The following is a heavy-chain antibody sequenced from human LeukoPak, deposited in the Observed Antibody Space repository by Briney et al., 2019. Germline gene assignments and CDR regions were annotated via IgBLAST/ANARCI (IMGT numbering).Heavy chain of an antibody. CDR3: ARESRPVGDYYGMDD. CDR1: GFTFSTYA. CDR2: VSNYGSNK. Sequence: AGGSLRLSCAASGFTFSTYAMHWGRQAPGKGLEWVALVSNYGSNKYYADSVKGRFTISRDNSKTTMYLQMNSPIIEDTTVYYCARESRPVGDYYGMDDWGQGTTVTVSS. V-gene: IGHV3-30-3*01. J-gene: IGHJ6*02. D-gene: IGHD3-10*01.